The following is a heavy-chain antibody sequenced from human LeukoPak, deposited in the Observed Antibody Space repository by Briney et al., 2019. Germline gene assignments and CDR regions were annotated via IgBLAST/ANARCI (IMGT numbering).Heavy chain of an antibody. J-gene: IGHJ4*02. CDR3: ARDRRDGSTSSGFDY. CDR2: ISSSSSYI. D-gene: IGHD2-2*01. Sequence: GGSLRLSCAASGLTVSSNYITWVRQAPGKGLEWVSSISSSSSYIYYADSVKGRFTISRDNAKNSLYLQMNSLRAEDTAVYYCARDRRDGSTSSGFDYWGQGTLVTVSS. V-gene: IGHV3-21*01. CDR1: GLTVSSNY.